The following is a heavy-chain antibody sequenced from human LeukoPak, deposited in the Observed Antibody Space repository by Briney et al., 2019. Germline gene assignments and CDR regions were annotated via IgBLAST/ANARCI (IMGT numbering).Heavy chain of an antibody. CDR2: IYSGGST. V-gene: IGHV3-53*01. CDR3: ARVFTGYWYFDL. J-gene: IGHJ2*01. Sequence: PGGSLRLSCAASGFTVSSNYMSWVRQAPGKGLEWVSVIYSGGSTYYADSVRGRFTISRDNSKNTLYLQMNSLRAGDTAVYYCARVFTGYWYFDLWGRGTLVTVSS. CDR1: GFTVSSNY. D-gene: IGHD3-16*01.